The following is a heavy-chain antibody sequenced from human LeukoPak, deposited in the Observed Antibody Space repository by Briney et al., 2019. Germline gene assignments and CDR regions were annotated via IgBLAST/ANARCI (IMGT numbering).Heavy chain of an antibody. CDR1: GYTFTSYY. D-gene: IGHD2-2*03. J-gene: IGHJ6*04. Sequence: ASVKVSCKASGYTFTSYYMHWVRQAPGQGLELMGIINPSGGSTSYAQKFQGRVTMTRDMSTSTVYMELSSLRSEDTAVYYCASDRVDIVVVPAAHGLDVWGKGTTVTVSS. CDR3: ASDRVDIVVVPAAHGLDV. V-gene: IGHV1-46*01. CDR2: INPSGGST.